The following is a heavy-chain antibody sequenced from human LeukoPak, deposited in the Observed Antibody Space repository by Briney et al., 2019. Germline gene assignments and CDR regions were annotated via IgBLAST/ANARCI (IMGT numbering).Heavy chain of an antibody. J-gene: IGHJ4*02. D-gene: IGHD3-22*01. V-gene: IGHV1-69*04. CDR1: GGTFSLYA. CDR2: IIPILGIA. Sequence: SVTVSCKASGGTFSLYAISWVRQAPGQWLEWMGRIIPILGIANYAQKFQGRVTITADKSTSTAYMELSSLRSEDTAVYYCAGSKYYDSSGYYIWGQGTLVTVSS. CDR3: AGSKYYDSSGYYI.